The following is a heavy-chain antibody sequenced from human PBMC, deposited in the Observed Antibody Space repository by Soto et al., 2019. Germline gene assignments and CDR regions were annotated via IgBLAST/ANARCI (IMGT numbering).Heavy chain of an antibody. V-gene: IGHV1-8*01. CDR2: MNPNSGNT. CDR3: ARSKTNKFDQRLVRGYYYFGKDV. Sequence: ASVKVSCKASGYTFTSYDINWVRQATGQGLEWMGWMNPNSGNTGYAQKFQGRVTMTRNTSISTAYMELSSLRSEDTAVYYCARSKTNKFDQRLVRGYYYFGKDVWGQGATVTVSS. D-gene: IGHD6-13*01. CDR1: GYTFTSYD. J-gene: IGHJ6*02.